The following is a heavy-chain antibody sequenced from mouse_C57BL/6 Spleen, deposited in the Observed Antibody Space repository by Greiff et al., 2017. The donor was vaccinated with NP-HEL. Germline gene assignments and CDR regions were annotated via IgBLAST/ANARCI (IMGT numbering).Heavy chain of an antibody. D-gene: IGHD6-1*01. CDR2: MWSGGST. J-gene: IGHJ2*01. V-gene: IGHV2-2*01. CDR1: GFSLTSYG. Sequence: VMLVESGPGLVQPSQSLSITCTVSGFSLTSYGVHWVRQSPGKGLEWLGVMWSGGSTDYNAAFISRLSISKDKSKSQVFFKMNRLQADDTAIYYCARSSLYFDYWGQGTTLTVSS. CDR3: ARSSLYFDY.